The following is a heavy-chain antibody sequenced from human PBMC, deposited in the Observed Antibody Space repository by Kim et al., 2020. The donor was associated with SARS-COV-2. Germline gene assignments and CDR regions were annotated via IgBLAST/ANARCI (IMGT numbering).Heavy chain of an antibody. V-gene: IGHV1-18*01. Sequence: NYAQKLQGRVTMTTDTSTSTAYMELRSLRSDDTAVYYCASGREWGYHLDYWGQGTLVTVSS. CDR3: ASGREWGYHLDY. D-gene: IGHD2-15*01. J-gene: IGHJ4*02.